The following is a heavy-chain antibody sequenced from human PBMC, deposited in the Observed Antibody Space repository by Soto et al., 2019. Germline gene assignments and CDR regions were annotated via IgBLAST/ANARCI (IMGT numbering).Heavy chain of an antibody. J-gene: IGHJ4*02. V-gene: IGHV3-21*01. Sequence: EVQLVESGGGLVKPGGSLRLSCAASGFTFSSYSMNWVRQAPGKGLEWVSSISSSSSYIYYADSVKGRFTISRDNAKNSLYLQMNSLRAEDTAVYYCARDYVTMVRGVIHHFVYWGQGTLVTVSS. CDR1: GFTFSSYS. CDR3: ARDYVTMVRGVIHHFVY. D-gene: IGHD3-10*01. CDR2: ISSSSSYI.